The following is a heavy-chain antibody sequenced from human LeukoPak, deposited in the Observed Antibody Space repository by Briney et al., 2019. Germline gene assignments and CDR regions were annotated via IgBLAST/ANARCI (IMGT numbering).Heavy chain of an antibody. Sequence: SQTLSLTCTVSGGSISSGDYYWSWIRQPPGTGLEWIGYIYYSGSTYYNPSLKSRVTISVDTSKNQFSLKLSSVTAADTAVYYCARGLRGYSGYDPFAYDDYWGQGTLVTVSS. CDR1: GGSISSGDYY. V-gene: IGHV4-30-4*08. CDR2: IYYSGST. J-gene: IGHJ4*02. D-gene: IGHD5-12*01. CDR3: ARGLRGYSGYDPFAYDDY.